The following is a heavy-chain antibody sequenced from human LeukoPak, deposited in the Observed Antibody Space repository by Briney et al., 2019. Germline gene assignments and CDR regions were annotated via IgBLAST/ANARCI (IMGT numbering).Heavy chain of an antibody. CDR3: ARVTLANSSRDY. D-gene: IGHD6-13*01. V-gene: IGHV3-23*01. CDR1: GFTFSSYG. CDR2: ISGSGGST. J-gene: IGHJ4*02. Sequence: GGSLRLSCAASGFTFSSYGMSWVRQAPGKGLEWVSAISGSGGSTYYADSVKGRFTISRDNSKNTLYLQMNSLRAEDTAVYYCARVTLANSSRDYWGQGTLVTVSS.